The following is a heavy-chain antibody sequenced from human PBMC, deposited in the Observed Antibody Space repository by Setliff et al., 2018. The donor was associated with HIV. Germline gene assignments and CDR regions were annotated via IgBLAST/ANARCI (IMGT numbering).Heavy chain of an antibody. V-gene: IGHV4-38-2*02. CDR1: GYSISSRYY. J-gene: IGHJ4*02. Sequence: NPSETLSLTCTVSGYSISSRYYWGWIRQPPGKGLEWIGSVYHTGSTYYNPSLKSRVTISLDTSKNRFSLQLTSVTAADTAVYYCARHRDGGTYPLDYWGQGTLVTVSS. CDR3: ARHRDGGTYPLDY. CDR2: VYHTGST. D-gene: IGHD1-26*01.